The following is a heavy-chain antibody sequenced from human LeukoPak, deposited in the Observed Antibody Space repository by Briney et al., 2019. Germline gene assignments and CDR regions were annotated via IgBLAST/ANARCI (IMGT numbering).Heavy chain of an antibody. D-gene: IGHD3-10*01. J-gene: IGHJ6*04. Sequence: PGGSLRLSCAASGFTFSSYEMNWVRQAPGKGLEWVSYISSSGSTIYYADSVKGRFTISRDNAKNSLYLQMNSLRAEDTAVYYCARELNYYGSGPRGGMDVWGKGTRSPSPQ. CDR1: GFTFSSYE. V-gene: IGHV3-48*03. CDR2: ISSSGSTI. CDR3: ARELNYYGSGPRGGMDV.